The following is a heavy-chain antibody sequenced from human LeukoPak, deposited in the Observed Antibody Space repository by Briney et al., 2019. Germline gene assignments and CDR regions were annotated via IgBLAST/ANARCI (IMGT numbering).Heavy chain of an antibody. J-gene: IGHJ4*02. CDR3: ARQHEVATEVAFDY. Sequence: SVKVSCKTSGDTFSSYAITWVRQAPGQGLEWMGGIIPIFGTANYAQKFQGRVTITADESTSTAYMELSSLRSEDTAVYYCARQHEVATEVAFDYWGQGTLVTVSS. CDR2: IIPIFGTA. D-gene: IGHD5-12*01. CDR1: GDTFSSYA. V-gene: IGHV1-69*13.